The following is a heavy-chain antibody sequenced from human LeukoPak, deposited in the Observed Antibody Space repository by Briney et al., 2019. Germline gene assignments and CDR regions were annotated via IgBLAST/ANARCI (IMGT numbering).Heavy chain of an antibody. CDR3: ARDRVEMATIFDAFDI. CDR2: INPSGGST. D-gene: IGHD5-24*01. J-gene: IGHJ3*02. V-gene: IGHV1-46*01. Sequence: ASVKVSCKASGYTFTSYYMHWVRQAPGQGLEWMGIINPSGGSTSYAQKFQGRVTMTRDTSTSTVYMELSSLRSEDTAVYYCARDRVEMATIFDAFDIWGQGTMVTVSS. CDR1: GYTFTSYY.